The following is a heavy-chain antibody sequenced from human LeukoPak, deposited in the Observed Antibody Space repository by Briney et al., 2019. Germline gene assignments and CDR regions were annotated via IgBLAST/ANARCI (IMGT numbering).Heavy chain of an antibody. D-gene: IGHD3-9*01. Sequence: EPLPLSYADNGGSFRGYYLSWIRQPPCKGLESPGESNHSGSTNFNPSLKRLVTISVDTSKTQFSLKLSSVTAADTVFFFKQKTAYEIFEVYMDVWGKGTTVTISS. J-gene: IGHJ6*03. CDR1: GGSFRGYY. CDR3: QKTAYEIFEVYMDV. CDR2: SNHSGST. V-gene: IGHV4-34*01.